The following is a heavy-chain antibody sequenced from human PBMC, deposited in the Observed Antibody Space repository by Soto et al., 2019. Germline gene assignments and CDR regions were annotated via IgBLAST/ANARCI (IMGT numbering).Heavy chain of an antibody. D-gene: IGHD3-16*01. Sequence: QVQLVQSGAEVKKPGASVKVSCKTSGYTFTNHGINWVRQAPGQGLEWMGWINPYNANVNYAQKLQGRVTMTTDTSTSTAYMDLRSLTSDDTAVYYCARDRVAGMWGEAFDIGGQGTMVTVSS. CDR3: ARDRVAGMWGEAFDI. CDR2: INPYNANV. CDR1: GYTFTNHG. V-gene: IGHV1-18*04. J-gene: IGHJ3*02.